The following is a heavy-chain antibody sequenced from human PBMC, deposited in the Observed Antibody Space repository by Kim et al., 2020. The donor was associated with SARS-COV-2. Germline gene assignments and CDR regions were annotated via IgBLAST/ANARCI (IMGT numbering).Heavy chain of an antibody. CDR3: TRYSGKTLAWWDA. D-gene: IGHD2-8*02. V-gene: IGHV3-73*01. CDR1: GFTFSDSA. Sequence: GGSLRLSCAASGFTFSDSAMNWVRQAPGKGLEWVARISSRGNSSSNAYSATGRCSFTIARDNTTQYLQLQINRPETAAAADYASTRYSGKTLAWWDA. J-gene: IGHJ3*01. CDR2: ISSRGNSSSN.